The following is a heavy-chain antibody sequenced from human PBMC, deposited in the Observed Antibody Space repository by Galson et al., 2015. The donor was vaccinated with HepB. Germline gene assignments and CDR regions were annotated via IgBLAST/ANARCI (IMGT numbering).Heavy chain of an antibody. Sequence: SLRLSCAASEFTFGSYAMNWVRQAPGKGLEWVSVISGGGATSHYADSVKGRFTISRDNSKNTLYLEMNSLRAEDTAVYYCAKGVRFNSWNHFDYWGQGTLVTVSS. V-gene: IGHV3-23*01. CDR2: ISGGGATS. D-gene: IGHD1-20*01. CDR1: EFTFGSYA. CDR3: AKGVRFNSWNHFDY. J-gene: IGHJ4*02.